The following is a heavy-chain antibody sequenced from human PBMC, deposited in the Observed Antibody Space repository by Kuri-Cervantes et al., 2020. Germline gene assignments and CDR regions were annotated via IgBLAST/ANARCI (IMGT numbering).Heavy chain of an antibody. Sequence: GESLKISCAASGFTFSSYGMHWVRQAPGKGLEWVAVIWYEGSNKYYADSVKGRFTISRDNSKNTLYLQMNSLRAEDTAVYYCARGNRGQWLVVLTSLPDYWGQGTLVTVSS. D-gene: IGHD6-19*01. J-gene: IGHJ4*02. V-gene: IGHV3-33*01. CDR2: IWYEGSNK. CDR3: ARGNRGQWLVVLTSLPDY. CDR1: GFTFSSYG.